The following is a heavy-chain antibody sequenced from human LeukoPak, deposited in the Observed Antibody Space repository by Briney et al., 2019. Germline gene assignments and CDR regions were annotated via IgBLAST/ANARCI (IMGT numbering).Heavy chain of an antibody. CDR3: ARDLGSTTGTTNY. Sequence: ASVKVSCKASGYTFTGYYMHWVQQAPGQGLEWMGWINPNSGGTNYAQKFQGRVTMTRDTSISTAYMELSRLRSDDTAVYYCARDLGSTTGTTNYWGQGTLVTVSS. J-gene: IGHJ4*02. CDR2: INPNSGGT. CDR1: GYTFTGYY. D-gene: IGHD1-1*01. V-gene: IGHV1-2*02.